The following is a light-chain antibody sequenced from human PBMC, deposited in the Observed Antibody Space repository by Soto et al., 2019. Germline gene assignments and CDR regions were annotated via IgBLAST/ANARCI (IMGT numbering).Light chain of an antibody. V-gene: IGLV1-47*02. J-gene: IGLJ1*01. CDR2: HNN. CDR3: AAWDDSLSGYI. Sequence: QSVLTQPPSTSGTPGQRVTMSCSGSSSNIGNNYVSWYQQLPGTAPKLLIFHNNQRPSGVPDRFSGSKSGTSASLAISGLRSEYEDDYYCAAWDDSLSGYIFGTGTKLTVL. CDR1: SSNIGNNY.